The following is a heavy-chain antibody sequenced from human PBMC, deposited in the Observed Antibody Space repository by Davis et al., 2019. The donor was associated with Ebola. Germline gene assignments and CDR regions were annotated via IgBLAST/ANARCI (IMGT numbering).Heavy chain of an antibody. CDR3: ARRPILEWLLDYYYYGMDV. D-gene: IGHD3-3*01. J-gene: IGHJ6*02. CDR2: INPNSGGT. Sequence: AASVKVSCKASGDTFTGYYMHWVRQAPGQGLEWMGWINPNSGGTNYAQKFQGRVTMTRDTSISTAYMELRRLRSDDTAVYYCARRPILEWLLDYYYYGMDVWGQGTTVTVSS. V-gene: IGHV1-2*02. CDR1: GDTFTGYY.